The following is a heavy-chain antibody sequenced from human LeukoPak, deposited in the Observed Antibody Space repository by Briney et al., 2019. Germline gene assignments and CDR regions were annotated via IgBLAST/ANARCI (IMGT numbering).Heavy chain of an antibody. D-gene: IGHD3-10*01. CDR3: ARGLGWGGTYYYGSGSYLDI. CDR2: MNPNSGNT. J-gene: IGHJ3*02. CDR1: GYTFTSYD. Sequence: GASVKVSCKASGYTFTSYDINWVRQATGQGLEWMGWMNPNSGNTGYAQKFQGRVTMTRNTSISTAYMELSSLRSEDTAVYYCARGLGWGGTYYYGSGSYLDIWGQGTMVTVSS. V-gene: IGHV1-8*02.